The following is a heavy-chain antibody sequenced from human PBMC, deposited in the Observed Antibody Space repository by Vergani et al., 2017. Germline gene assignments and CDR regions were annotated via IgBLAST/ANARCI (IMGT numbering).Heavy chain of an antibody. J-gene: IGHJ4*02. CDR3: WDTNYANSWDF. Sequence: VRLVESGGGLVKPGGSLRLSCQVSGFDFSQAWMNWVRQSPGTGLEYIGLSKPKTEGGTTHYNAAMKGRVTISRDDSKSVVFLEMTNLAPEDTADYYCWDTNYANSWDFLGQGALVTVSS. CDR2: SKPKTEGGTT. V-gene: IGHV3-15*05. CDR1: GFDFSQAW. D-gene: IGHD2-8*01.